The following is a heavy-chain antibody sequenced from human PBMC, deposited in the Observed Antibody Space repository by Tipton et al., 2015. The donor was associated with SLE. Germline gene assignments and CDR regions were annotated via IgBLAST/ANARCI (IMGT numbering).Heavy chain of an antibody. CDR1: GDFFVYYH. Sequence: TLSLTCTVFGDFFVYYHWSGIRQTPGTGLEWIGEINHSGSIPYNPSLKSLVTLSVDASKNKFSLRLTSVTAADTALYYCASQNWNYFYWSQGTLVTVSS. CDR2: INHSGSI. CDR3: ASQNWNYFY. J-gene: IGHJ4*02. V-gene: IGHV4-34*01. D-gene: IGHD1-7*01.